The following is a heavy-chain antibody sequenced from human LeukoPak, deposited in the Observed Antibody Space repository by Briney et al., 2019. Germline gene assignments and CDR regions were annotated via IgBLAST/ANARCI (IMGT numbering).Heavy chain of an antibody. CDR1: GFTFSDYY. Sequence: GGSLRLSCAASGFTFSDYYMSWIRQAPGKGLEWVSHISSSGSTIYYADSVKGRFTISRDNAKNSLYLQMNSLRAEDTAVYYCARDGYCSGGSCYSSVDNWFDPWGQGTLVTVSS. D-gene: IGHD2-15*01. CDR2: ISSSGSTI. J-gene: IGHJ5*02. CDR3: ARDGYCSGGSCYSSVDNWFDP. V-gene: IGHV3-11*01.